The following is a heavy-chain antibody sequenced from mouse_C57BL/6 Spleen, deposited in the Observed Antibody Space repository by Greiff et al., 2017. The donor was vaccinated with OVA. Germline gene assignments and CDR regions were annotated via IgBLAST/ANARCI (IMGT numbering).Heavy chain of an antibody. Sequence: QVQLQQPGAELVMPGASVKLSCKASGYTFTSYWMHWVKQRPGQGLEWIGEIDPSGSYTNYNQKFKGQSTLTVDKSSSTAYMQLSSLTSEDSAVDYCERDYGFDYWGQGTTLTVSS. J-gene: IGHJ2*01. CDR1: GYTFTSYW. CDR2: IDPSGSYT. V-gene: IGHV1-69*01. D-gene: IGHD1-1*01. CDR3: ERDYGFDY.